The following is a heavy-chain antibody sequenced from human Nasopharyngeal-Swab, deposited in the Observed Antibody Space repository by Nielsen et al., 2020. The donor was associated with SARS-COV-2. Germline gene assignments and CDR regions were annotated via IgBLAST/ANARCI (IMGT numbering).Heavy chain of an antibody. V-gene: IGHV4-34*01. Sequence: SETLSPTCAVYGGSFSGYYWSWIRQPPGKGLEWIGEVNHSGSTYYNPSLKSRVTISVDTSKNQFSLKLSSVTAADTAVYYCARGKNYVWGTYRYNGWFDPWGQGTLVTVSS. J-gene: IGHJ5*02. CDR1: GGSFSGYY. CDR2: VNHSGST. CDR3: ARGKNYVWGTYRYNGWFDP. D-gene: IGHD3-16*02.